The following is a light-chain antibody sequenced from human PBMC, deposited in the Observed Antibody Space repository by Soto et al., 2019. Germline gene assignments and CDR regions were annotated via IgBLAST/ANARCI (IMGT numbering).Light chain of an antibody. CDR1: QSVSIF. V-gene: IGKV3-11*01. J-gene: IGKJ2*01. Sequence: EIVLTQSPATLSLSPGESANISCRASQSVSIFLAWYQQKPGQAPRLLIYDASSRATGIPARFSASGSGTDFTLTISSLEPEDLAVYYCQQYSNWPPYTFGQGTKLEIK. CDR3: QQYSNWPPYT. CDR2: DAS.